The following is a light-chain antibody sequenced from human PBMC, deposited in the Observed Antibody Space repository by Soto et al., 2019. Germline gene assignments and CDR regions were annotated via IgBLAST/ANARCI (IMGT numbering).Light chain of an antibody. J-gene: IGLJ3*02. CDR3: QVWDTNSDHVV. Sequence: SYELTQPPSVSVAPGKTASLTCGGNNIGSQSVHWYQHKPGQAPVLVISYDADRPSGIPERFSGSRSGNTATLSISGVEAGDEAVYYCQVWDTNSDHVVFGGGTKLTVL. CDR1: NIGSQS. CDR2: YDA. V-gene: IGLV3-21*04.